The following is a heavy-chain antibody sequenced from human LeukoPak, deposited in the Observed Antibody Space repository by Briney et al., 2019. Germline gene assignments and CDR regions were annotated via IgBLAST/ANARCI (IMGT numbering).Heavy chain of an antibody. CDR1: GYSIGSGYY. D-gene: IGHD5-12*01. Sequence: PSETLSLTCTVSGYSIGSGYYWGWIRQPPGKGLEWIGSMYHRGDSYYNSTLKSRVTISLDTSKNQFSLNLSSVTAADTAVYYCAKTLGPTATHPAYWGQGSLVTVSS. J-gene: IGHJ4*02. CDR3: AKTLGPTATHPAY. CDR2: MYHRGDS. V-gene: IGHV4-38-2*02.